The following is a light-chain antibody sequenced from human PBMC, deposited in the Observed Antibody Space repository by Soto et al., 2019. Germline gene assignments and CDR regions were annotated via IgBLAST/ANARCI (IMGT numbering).Light chain of an antibody. V-gene: IGLV2-14*01. CDR3: SSYTNSSPWV. CDR2: DVS. Sequence: LTQPASVSGSPGQSITISCTGTSSDVGGYNYVSWYQQHPGKAPKLMIYDVSNRPSGVSNCFSGSKSGNTASLTISGLQAEDEADYYCSSYTNSSPWVFGTGTKVTVL. J-gene: IGLJ1*01. CDR1: SSDVGGYNY.